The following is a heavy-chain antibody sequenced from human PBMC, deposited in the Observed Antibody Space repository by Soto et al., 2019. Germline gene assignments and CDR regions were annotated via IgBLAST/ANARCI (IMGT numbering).Heavy chain of an antibody. CDR1: GFTFSSYA. CDR2: ISGSGGST. V-gene: IGHV3-23*01. D-gene: IGHD4-17*01. Sequence: EVQLLESGGGLVQPGGSLRLSCAASGFTFSSYAMSWVRQAPGKGLEWVSAISGSGGSTYYADSVKGRFTISRDNSKNTLYLQMTSLRAEDTAVYYCAKAWGTVGPRGDYLPLDYWGQGTLVTVSS. J-gene: IGHJ4*02. CDR3: AKAWGTVGPRGDYLPLDY.